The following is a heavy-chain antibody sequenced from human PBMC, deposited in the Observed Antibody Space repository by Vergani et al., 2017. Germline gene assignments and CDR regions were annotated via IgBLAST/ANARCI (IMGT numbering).Heavy chain of an antibody. J-gene: IGHJ3*02. CDR1: GFTIDDYA. Sequence: EVQLVESGGGLVQPGRSLRLSCAASGFTIDDYAMHWVRQAPGKGLEWVSGISWNSGSIGYADSVKGRFTISRDNAKNSLYLQMNSLRAEDTALYYCAKGLKQWLADAFDIWGQGTMVTVSS. CDR3: AKGLKQWLADAFDI. CDR2: ISWNSGSI. D-gene: IGHD6-19*01. V-gene: IGHV3-9*01.